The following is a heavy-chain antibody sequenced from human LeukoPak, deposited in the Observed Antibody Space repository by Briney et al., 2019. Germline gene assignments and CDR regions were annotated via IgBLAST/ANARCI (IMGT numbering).Heavy chain of an antibody. Sequence: GGSLRLSCAASAFTFSSYAMSWVRQAPGKGLEWVSAISGSGGITYYADSVKGRFTISRDISKSTLYLQMNSLTVADTAIYYCAKATGTLGQWGQGALVTVSS. CDR3: AKATGTLGQ. CDR2: ISGSGGIT. D-gene: IGHD1-1*01. CDR1: AFTFSSYA. J-gene: IGHJ4*02. V-gene: IGHV3-23*01.